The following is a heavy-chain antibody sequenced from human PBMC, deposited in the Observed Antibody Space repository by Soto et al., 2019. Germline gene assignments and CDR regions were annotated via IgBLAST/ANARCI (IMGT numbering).Heavy chain of an antibody. D-gene: IGHD3-3*01. CDR1: GGTFSSYT. J-gene: IGHJ6*02. CDR2: IIPILGIA. V-gene: IGHV1-69*04. Sequence: SVKVSCKASGGTFSSYTISWVRQAPGQGLEWMGRIIPILGIANYAQKFQGRFTISRDNSKNTQYLQMNSLRAEDTAVYYCAKEVWSGPMDVWGQGTTVTVSS. CDR3: AKEVWSGPMDV.